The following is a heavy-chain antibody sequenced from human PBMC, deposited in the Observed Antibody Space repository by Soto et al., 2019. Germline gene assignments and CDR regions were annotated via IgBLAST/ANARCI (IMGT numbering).Heavy chain of an antibody. J-gene: IGHJ4*02. V-gene: IGHV1-18*01. Sequence: ASVKVSCKASGYTFTSYGISWVRQAPGQGLEWMGWISAYNGNTNYAQKFQGRVTTTRDTSTSTVYMELSSLRSEDTAVYYCARGGDYGGNSAYYFDYWGQGTLVTVSS. CDR2: ISAYNGNT. D-gene: IGHD4-17*01. CDR3: ARGGDYGGNSAYYFDY. CDR1: GYTFTSYG.